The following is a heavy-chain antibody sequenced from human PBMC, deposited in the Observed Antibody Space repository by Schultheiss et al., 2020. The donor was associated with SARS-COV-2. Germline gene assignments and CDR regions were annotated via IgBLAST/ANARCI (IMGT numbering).Heavy chain of an antibody. CDR1: GFTFTSYS. CDR3: AREYCSSSTCSSLDY. CDR2: MTSFGGTV. D-gene: IGHD2-2*01. J-gene: IGHJ4*02. Sequence: GGSLRLSCAASGFTFTSYSMNWVRQAPGKGLEWVAYMTSFGGTVSYADSVRGRFTISRDNVEKSLYLQMNSLRAEDTAVYYCAREYCSSSTCSSLDYWGQGTLVTVSS. V-gene: IGHV3-48*04.